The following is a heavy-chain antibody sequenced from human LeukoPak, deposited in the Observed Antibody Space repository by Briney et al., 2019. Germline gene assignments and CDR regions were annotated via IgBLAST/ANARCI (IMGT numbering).Heavy chain of an antibody. CDR3: TRSKERSSSGDEKDDGFDV. V-gene: IGHV1-2*07. D-gene: IGHD2-15*01. Sequence: SVKVSCKASGNTFTDYYMHWVRQAPGQGLEWMGWMNPNTGATSYAHTILDRVTMTRDRCINTADMELRSLRFDDTATYYCTRSKERSSSGDEKDDGFDVWGQGTMVTVSS. CDR2: MNPNTGAT. J-gene: IGHJ3*01. CDR1: GNTFTDYY.